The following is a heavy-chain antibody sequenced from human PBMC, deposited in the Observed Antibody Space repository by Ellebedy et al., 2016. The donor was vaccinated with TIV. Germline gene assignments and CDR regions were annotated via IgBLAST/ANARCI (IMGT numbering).Heavy chain of an antibody. CDR2: IFHRGST. Sequence: SETLSLTXTVSGGPVSSDSYYWSWIRQTPGQGLEWIGFIFHRGSTNYNPSLKSRVTISVETSKKHFSLRVTSLTAADTAVYYCATGRSGDFQHWGQGTLVTVSS. CDR1: GGPVSSDSYY. V-gene: IGHV4-61*03. J-gene: IGHJ1*01. D-gene: IGHD3-10*01. CDR3: ATGRSGDFQH.